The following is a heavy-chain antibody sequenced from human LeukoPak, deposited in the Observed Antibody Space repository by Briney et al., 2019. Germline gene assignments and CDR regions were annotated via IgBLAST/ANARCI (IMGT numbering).Heavy chain of an antibody. CDR1: GGSISSYY. J-gene: IGHJ2*01. Sequence: PSETLSLTCTVSGGSISSYYWSWIRQPPGKGLEWIGYIYYSGSTNYNPSLKSRVTISVDTSKNQFSLKLSSLTAADTAVYYCARVVVVTSTSHFDLWGRGTLVTVSA. CDR2: IYYSGST. CDR3: ARVVVVTSTSHFDL. V-gene: IGHV4-59*01. D-gene: IGHD2-15*01.